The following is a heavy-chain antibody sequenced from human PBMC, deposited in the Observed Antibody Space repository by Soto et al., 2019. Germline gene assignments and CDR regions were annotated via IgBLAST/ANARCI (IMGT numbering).Heavy chain of an antibody. CDR3: ASYYGSGSYYKIGYYYYGMDV. J-gene: IGHJ6*02. CDR1: AGTFSSYA. D-gene: IGHD3-10*01. V-gene: IGHV1-69*13. CDR2: IIPIFGTA. Sequence: GASVKVSCKASAGTFSSYAISWVRQAPGQGLELMGGIIPIFGTANYAQKFQGRVTITADESTSTAYMELSSLRSEDTAVYYCASYYGSGSYYKIGYYYYGMDVWGQGTTVTVSS.